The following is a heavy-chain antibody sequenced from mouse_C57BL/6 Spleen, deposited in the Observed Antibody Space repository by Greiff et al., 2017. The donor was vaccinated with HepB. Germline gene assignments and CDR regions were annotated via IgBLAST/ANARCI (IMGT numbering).Heavy chain of an antibody. J-gene: IGHJ4*01. CDR1: GYTFTSYW. D-gene: IGHD6-1*01. V-gene: IGHV1-50*01. CDR3: ARSHSLYYAMDY. CDR2: IDPSDSYT. Sequence: QVQLQQPGAELVKPGASVKLSCKASGYTFTSYWMQWVKQRPGQGLEWIGEIDPSDSYTNYNQKFKGKATLTVDTSSSTAYMQLSSLTSEDSAVYYCARSHSLYYAMDYWGQGTSVTVSS.